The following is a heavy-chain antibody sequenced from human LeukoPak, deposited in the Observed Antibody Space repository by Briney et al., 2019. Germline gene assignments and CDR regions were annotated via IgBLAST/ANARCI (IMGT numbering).Heavy chain of an antibody. CDR1: GFTFSSYS. V-gene: IGHV3-21*01. J-gene: IGHJ4*02. CDR3: ARSARLYCSSTSCYMDY. D-gene: IGHD2-2*02. Sequence: GGSLRLSCAASGFTFSSYSMNWVRQAPGKGLEWVSSISSSSSYIYYADSVKGRFTISRDNAENSLYLQMNSLRAEDTAVYYCARSARLYCSSTSCYMDYWGQGTLVTVSS. CDR2: ISSSSSYI.